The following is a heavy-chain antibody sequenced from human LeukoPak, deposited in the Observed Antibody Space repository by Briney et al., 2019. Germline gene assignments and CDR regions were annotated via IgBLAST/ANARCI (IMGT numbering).Heavy chain of an antibody. J-gene: IGHJ4*02. CDR1: GFTFSNYA. Sequence: PGGSLRLSCAASGFTFSNYAMNWVRQAPGKGLEWVSAVSGSGHGTYYADSVKGRFTISRDNAENSLYLQMNSLRAEDTAVYYCARDVQIDCWGQGTLVTVSS. CDR3: ARDVQIDC. CDR2: VSGSGHGT. V-gene: IGHV3-23*01.